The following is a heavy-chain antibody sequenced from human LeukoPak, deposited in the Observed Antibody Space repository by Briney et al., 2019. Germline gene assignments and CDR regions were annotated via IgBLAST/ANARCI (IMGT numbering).Heavy chain of an antibody. D-gene: IGHD3-9*01. CDR1: GYTFTSYG. J-gene: IGHJ5*02. Sequence: GASVKVSCKASGYTFTSYGISWVRQAPGQGLEWMGWISAYNGNTNYAQKLQGRVTMTTDTSTSTAYMELRSLRSDDTAVYYCARDRAYDILTGYPYWFDPWGQGTLVTVSS. V-gene: IGHV1-18*01. CDR2: ISAYNGNT. CDR3: ARDRAYDILTGYPYWFDP.